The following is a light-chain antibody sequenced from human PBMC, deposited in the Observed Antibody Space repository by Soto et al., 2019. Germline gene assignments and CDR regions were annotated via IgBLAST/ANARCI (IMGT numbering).Light chain of an antibody. Sequence: QSALTQPPSASGTPGQRVTISCSGGSSSIGSNTVNWYQQLPGTAPKLLIYSNNQRPSGVPDRFSGSTSGTSASLAISGLQSVDEAGYNCAAWDDSLNDYVFGTVTRSPS. V-gene: IGLV1-44*01. CDR1: SSSIGSNT. J-gene: IGLJ1*01. CDR2: SNN. CDR3: AAWDDSLNDYV.